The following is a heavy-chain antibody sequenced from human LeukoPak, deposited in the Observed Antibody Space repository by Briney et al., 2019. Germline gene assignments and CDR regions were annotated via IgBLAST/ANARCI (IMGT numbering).Heavy chain of an antibody. CDR3: ARRTSYYDSSGYFDH. Sequence: PSETLSLTCTVSGGSISSSSYYWGWIRQPPGKGLEWIGSIYYSGGTYYNPPLKSRVTISVDTSRNQFSLKLSSVSAVDTAVYYCARRTSYYDSSGYFDHWGQGTLVTVSS. CDR1: GGSISSSSYY. CDR2: IYYSGGT. V-gene: IGHV4-39*01. D-gene: IGHD3-22*01. J-gene: IGHJ4*02.